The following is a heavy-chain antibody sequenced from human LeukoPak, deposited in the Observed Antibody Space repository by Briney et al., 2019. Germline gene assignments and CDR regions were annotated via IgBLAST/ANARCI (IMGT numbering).Heavy chain of an antibody. J-gene: IGHJ4*02. D-gene: IGHD3-22*01. Sequence: GGSLRLSCAASGCTFRNYEMNWVRQAPGKGLEWVSYISSSGSTIYYADSVKGRFTISRDNAKNSLYLQMNSLRAEDTAVYYCAGGDSSGYNPIDYWGQGTLVTVSS. V-gene: IGHV3-48*03. CDR3: AGGDSSGYNPIDY. CDR1: GCTFRNYE. CDR2: ISSSGSTI.